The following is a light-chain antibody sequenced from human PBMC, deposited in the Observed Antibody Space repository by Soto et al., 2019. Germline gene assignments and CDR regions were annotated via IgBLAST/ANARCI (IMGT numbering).Light chain of an antibody. CDR1: SGHSSYA. Sequence: QLVLTQSPSASASLGASVKLTCTLSSGHSSYAIAWHQQRPGKGPRYLMKLNNDGSHTKGDEIPDRFSGSSSGAERYLTISSLQSEDEADYYCQTWVTGSWVFGGGTKLTVL. CDR2: LNNDGSH. J-gene: IGLJ3*02. V-gene: IGLV4-69*01. CDR3: QTWVTGSWV.